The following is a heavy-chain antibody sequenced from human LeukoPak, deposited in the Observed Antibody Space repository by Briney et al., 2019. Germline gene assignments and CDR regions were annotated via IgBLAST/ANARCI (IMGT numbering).Heavy chain of an antibody. Sequence: SETLSLTCAVYGGSFSGYYWSWIRQPPGKGLEWIGEINHSGSTNYNPSLKSRVTISVDTSKNQFSLKLSSVTAADTAVYYCARHGTFGDHPPWNLDLWGRGTLVIVSS. V-gene: IGHV4-34*01. CDR2: INHSGST. J-gene: IGHJ2*01. D-gene: IGHD1-26*01. CDR3: ARHGTFGDHPPWNLDL. CDR1: GGSFSGYY.